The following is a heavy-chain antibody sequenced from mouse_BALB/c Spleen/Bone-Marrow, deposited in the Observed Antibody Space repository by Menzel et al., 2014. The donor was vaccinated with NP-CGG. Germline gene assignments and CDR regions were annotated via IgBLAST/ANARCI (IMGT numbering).Heavy chain of an antibody. D-gene: IGHD2-10*02. V-gene: IGHV5-6*02. Sequence: EVKLMESGGDLVKPGGSLELFCAASGFTFSSYGMSWVRQTPDKRLEWVATISSGGSYTYYPDSVKGRFTISRDNAKNTLYLQMSSLKSEDTAMYYCARRGYGNSYWYFDVWGAGTTVTVSS. CDR2: ISSGGSYT. CDR1: GFTFSSYG. CDR3: ARRGYGNSYWYFDV. J-gene: IGHJ1*01.